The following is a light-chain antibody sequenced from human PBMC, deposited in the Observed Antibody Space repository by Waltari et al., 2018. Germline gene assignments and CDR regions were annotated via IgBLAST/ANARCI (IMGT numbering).Light chain of an antibody. CDR2: YDS. Sequence: SYVLTQPPSVSVAPGKTARITCGGNHLGSKSVHWYQQKPGQAPVLVIYYDSDRPSGIPERFSGSNSGNTATLTISRVEAGDEADYYCQVWDSSSDHLYVFGTGTKVTVL. V-gene: IGLV3-21*04. CDR1: HLGSKS. CDR3: QVWDSSSDHLYV. J-gene: IGLJ1*01.